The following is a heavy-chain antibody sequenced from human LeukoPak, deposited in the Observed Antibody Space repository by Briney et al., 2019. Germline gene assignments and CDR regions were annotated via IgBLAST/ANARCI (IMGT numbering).Heavy chain of an antibody. CDR2: ISGGGVAI. CDR3: AKDGFDYYDSSGYYYFNY. J-gene: IGHJ4*02. Sequence: GGSLRLSCAASGFTFTSFWMSWVRQAPGKGLQWVSAISGGGVAIYYADSVKGRFTISRDNSKNTLYLQMNSLRAEDTAVYYCAKDGFDYYDSSGYYYFNYWGQGTLVTVSS. CDR1: GFTFTSFW. V-gene: IGHV3-23*01. D-gene: IGHD3-22*01.